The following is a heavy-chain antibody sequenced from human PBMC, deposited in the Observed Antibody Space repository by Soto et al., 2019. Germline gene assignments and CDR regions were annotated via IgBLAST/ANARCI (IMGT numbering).Heavy chain of an antibody. CDR3: ASWHLQEHAYDV. D-gene: IGHD4-4*01. Sequence: VSLRLSCSAFGLPARGKKYMAWVRHAPGKGLEWVSALYDLDGTYYADSVKGRFTTSGDSSKTIVYLQMNSLRPDDTAVYYCASWHLQEHAYDVWGQGTTGTVSS. CDR2: LYDLDGT. J-gene: IGHJ3*01. V-gene: IGHV3-53*01. CDR1: GLPARGKKY.